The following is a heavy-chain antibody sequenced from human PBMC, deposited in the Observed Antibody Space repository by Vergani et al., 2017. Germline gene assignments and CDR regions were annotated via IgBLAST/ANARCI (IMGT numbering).Heavy chain of an antibody. CDR3: ARGASGYDYVWGSYRLNWFDP. J-gene: IGHJ5*02. CDR2: INPNSGGT. V-gene: IGHV1-2*02. CDR1: GYTFTGYY. Sequence: QVQLVQSGAEVKKPGASVKVSCKASGYTFTGYYMHWVRQAPGQGLEWMGWINPNSGGTNYAQKFQGRVTMTRETSISTAYMELSRLRSDDTAVYYCARGASGYDYVWGSYRLNWFDPWGQGTLVTVSS. D-gene: IGHD3-16*02.